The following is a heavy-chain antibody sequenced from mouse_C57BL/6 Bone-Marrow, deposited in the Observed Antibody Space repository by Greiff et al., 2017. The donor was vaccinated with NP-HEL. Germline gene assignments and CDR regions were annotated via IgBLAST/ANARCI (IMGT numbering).Heavy chain of an antibody. J-gene: IGHJ1*03. CDR3: AKKGSSGHWYFDV. Sequence: VQLQQPGAELVKPGASVKLSCKASGYTFTSYWMHWVKQRPGQGLEWIGMIHPNSGSTNYNEKFQSKATLTVDKSSSTSYMQLSSLTSEDSAVYDCAKKGSSGHWYFDVWGTGTTVTVSS. D-gene: IGHD3-2*02. V-gene: IGHV1-64*01. CDR2: IHPNSGST. CDR1: GYTFTSYW.